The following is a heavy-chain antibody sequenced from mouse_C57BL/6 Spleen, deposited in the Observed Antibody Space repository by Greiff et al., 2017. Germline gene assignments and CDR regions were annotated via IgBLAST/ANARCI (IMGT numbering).Heavy chain of an antibody. J-gene: IGHJ2*01. CDR2: FYPGSGSI. V-gene: IGHV1-62-2*01. D-gene: IGHD1-1*01. CDR3: ARHGGYYGSSLYYFDD. CDR1: GYTFTEYS. Sequence: QVQLQQPGAELVKPGASVKLSCKASGYTFTEYSIHWVKQRSGQGLEWIGWFYPGSGSIKYNEKFKDKATLTADKSSSTVYMELSRLTSEDSAVYFCARHGGYYGSSLYYFDDWGQGTTLTVSS.